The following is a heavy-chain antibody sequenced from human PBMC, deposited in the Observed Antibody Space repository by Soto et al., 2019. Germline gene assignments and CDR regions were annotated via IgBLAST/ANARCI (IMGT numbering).Heavy chain of an antibody. CDR3: ATLKQAPNGIDY. CDR1: GYTFTAYY. D-gene: IGHD2-8*01. J-gene: IGHJ4*02. Sequence: QVQLVQSGAEVKKPGASVKVSCKASGYTFTAYYLYWVRQAPGQGLEWVGRINPKTGDTTYAQKFQGRVTMTRDTSITTAYMEVSSLRSDDTALYGCATLKQAPNGIDYWGQGTLVSVS. CDR2: INPKTGDT. V-gene: IGHV1-2*06.